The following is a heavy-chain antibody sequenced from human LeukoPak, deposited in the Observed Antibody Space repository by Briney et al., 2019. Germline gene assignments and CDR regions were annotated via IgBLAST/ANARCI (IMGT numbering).Heavy chain of an antibody. CDR1: GFTFSSYS. J-gene: IGHJ4*02. Sequence: GGSLRLSCAASGFTFSSYSMNWVRQAPGKGLEWVSSISSSSSYIYYADSVKGRFTISRDNAKNSPYLQMNSLRAEDTAVYYCARDSASSWLTYWGQGTLVTVSS. V-gene: IGHV3-21*01. D-gene: IGHD6-13*01. CDR3: ARDSASSWLTY. CDR2: ISSSSSYI.